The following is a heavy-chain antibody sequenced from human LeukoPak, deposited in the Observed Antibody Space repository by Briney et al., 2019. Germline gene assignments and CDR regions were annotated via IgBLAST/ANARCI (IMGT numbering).Heavy chain of an antibody. Sequence: ASVKVSCKASGYTFTGYYMHWVRQAPGQGLEWMGWINPNSGGTNYAQKFQGRDTMTRDTSISTAYMELSRLRSDDTAVYYCARHIAARTPYCFDYWGQGTLVTVSS. CDR2: INPNSGGT. D-gene: IGHD6-6*01. CDR3: ARHIAARTPYCFDY. V-gene: IGHV1-2*02. J-gene: IGHJ4*02. CDR1: GYTFTGYY.